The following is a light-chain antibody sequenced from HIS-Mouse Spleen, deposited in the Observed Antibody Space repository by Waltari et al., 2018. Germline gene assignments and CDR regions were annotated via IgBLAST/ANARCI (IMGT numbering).Light chain of an antibody. CDR3: QQLNSYPPT. CDR1: QSISSY. V-gene: IGKV1-9*01. CDR2: AAS. J-gene: IGKJ1*01. Sequence: DIQLTQSPSFLSASVGDRVTITCRDSQSISSYLAWYQQKPGKAPKLLVYAASTLQSGVPSRFSGSGSGTEFTLTISSLQPEDFATYYCQQLNSYPPTFGQGTKVEIK.